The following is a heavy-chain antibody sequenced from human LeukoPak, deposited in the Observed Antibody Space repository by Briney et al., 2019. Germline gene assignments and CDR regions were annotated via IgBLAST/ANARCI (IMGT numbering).Heavy chain of an antibody. CDR2: IYYTGST. D-gene: IGHD4-23*01. CDR1: GNSISNYY. Sequence: SETLSLTCTVSGNSISNYYWTWIRQPPGKGLEWIGYIYYTGSTNYNPSLKSRVTISVDTSKNEFSLKLSSVTAVDTAVYHCARLTTTVGTDDAFDIWGQGTMVTVSS. V-gene: IGHV4-59*08. CDR3: ARLTTTVGTDDAFDI. J-gene: IGHJ3*02.